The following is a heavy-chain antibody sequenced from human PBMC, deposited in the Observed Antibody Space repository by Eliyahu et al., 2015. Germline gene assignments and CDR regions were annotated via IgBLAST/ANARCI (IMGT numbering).Heavy chain of an antibody. CDR3: ARGYGYCSSTSCSDNWFDP. V-gene: IGHV1-8*01. CDR2: MNPNSGNT. J-gene: IGHJ5*02. D-gene: IGHD2-2*01. Sequence: QVQLVQSGAEVKKPGASVKVSCKVSGYTFTXYDXNWVRQATGQGLEWMGWMNPNSGNTGYAQKFQGRVTMTRNTSISTAYMELSSLRSEDTAVYYCARGYGYCSSTSCSDNWFDPWGQGTLVTVSS. CDR1: GYTFTXYD.